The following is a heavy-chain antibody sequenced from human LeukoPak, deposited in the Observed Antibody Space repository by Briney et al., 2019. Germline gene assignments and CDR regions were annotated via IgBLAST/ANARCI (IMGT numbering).Heavy chain of an antibody. Sequence: ASVKVSCKASGYTFTSYYMHWVRQAPGQGLEWMGIINPSGGITIYAQKFQGRVTMTRDMSTSTVYMELSRLRSEDTAVYYCARGRFLEWLLGTGTGFDPWGQGTLVTVSS. CDR3: ARGRFLEWLLGTGTGFDP. J-gene: IGHJ5*02. CDR2: INPSGGIT. CDR1: GYTFTSYY. V-gene: IGHV1-46*01. D-gene: IGHD3-3*01.